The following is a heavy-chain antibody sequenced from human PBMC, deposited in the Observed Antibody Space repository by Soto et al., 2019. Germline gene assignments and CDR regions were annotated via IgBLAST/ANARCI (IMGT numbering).Heavy chain of an antibody. CDR2: INPNIGGT. J-gene: IGHJ1*01. V-gene: IGHV1-2*02. Sequence: ASVKVSCKASGYTFSGFYMHWVRQAPGQGLEWMGWINPNIGGTKSAEKFQGRVTMTRDTSISTAYMELSRLTSDDTAVYYCASAAETRTAGPEFWGQGTQVTDSS. CDR1: GYTFSGFY. CDR3: ASAAETRTAGPEF. D-gene: IGHD6-13*01.